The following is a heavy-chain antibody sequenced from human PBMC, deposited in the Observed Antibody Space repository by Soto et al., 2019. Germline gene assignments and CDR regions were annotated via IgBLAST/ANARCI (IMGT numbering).Heavy chain of an antibody. Sequence: EVQLVESGGGLVKPGGSLRLSCAAPGFTFSSYSMNWVRQAPGKGLEWVSSISSSSSYIYYADSVKGRFTISRDNAKNSLYLQMNSLRAEDTAVYYCARDQVVVVPAAISYYYYYMDVWGKGTTVTVSS. D-gene: IGHD2-2*01. V-gene: IGHV3-21*01. J-gene: IGHJ6*03. CDR1: GFTFSSYS. CDR2: ISSSSSYI. CDR3: ARDQVVVVPAAISYYYYYMDV.